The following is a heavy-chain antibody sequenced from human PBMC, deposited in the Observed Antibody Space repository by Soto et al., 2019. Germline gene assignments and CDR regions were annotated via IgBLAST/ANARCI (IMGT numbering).Heavy chain of an antibody. V-gene: IGHV3-23*01. Sequence: GGSLRLSCAASGFPFSSYAMSWVRQAPGKGLEWVSAISGSGGSTYYADSVKGRFTISRDNSKNTLYLQMNSLRAEDTAVYYCAKDYENGWPTYYFDYWGQGTLVTVSS. J-gene: IGHJ4*02. CDR2: ISGSGGST. D-gene: IGHD6-19*01. CDR1: GFPFSSYA. CDR3: AKDYENGWPTYYFDY.